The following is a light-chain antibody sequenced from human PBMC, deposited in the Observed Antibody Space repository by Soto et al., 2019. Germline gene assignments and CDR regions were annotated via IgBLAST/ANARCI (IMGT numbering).Light chain of an antibody. J-gene: IGKJ1*01. V-gene: IGKV3-15*01. CDR1: QSVGNN. CDR3: QQYDNWPET. CDR2: DAS. Sequence: EIVVTQSPATLSLSPGERATLSFMASQSVGNNLAWYQQKPGQAPRLLISDASTGATGIPARFSGTGSGTEFTLTISSLQSEDFAVYYCQQYDNWPETFGQGTKVDIK.